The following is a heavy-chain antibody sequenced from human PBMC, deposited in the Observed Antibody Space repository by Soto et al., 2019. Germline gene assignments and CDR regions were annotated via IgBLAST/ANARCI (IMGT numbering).Heavy chain of an antibody. D-gene: IGHD6-13*01. CDR3: GRGGNRYSSTSYGVGGFDY. CDR2: IFHSGTT. Sequence: LSLTCTVSVASISSSYWSWIQQPPGKGLEWIGYIFHSGTTNYNPSLKSRVTISVDTSKNQFSLNLSSLTTADTAMYFWGRGGNRYSSTSYGVGGFDYWGQGTLVTVSS. CDR1: VASISSSY. J-gene: IGHJ4*02. V-gene: IGHV4-59*01.